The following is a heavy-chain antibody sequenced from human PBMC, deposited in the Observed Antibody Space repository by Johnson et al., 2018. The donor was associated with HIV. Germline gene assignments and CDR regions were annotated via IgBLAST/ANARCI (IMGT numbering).Heavy chain of an antibody. J-gene: IGHJ3*02. CDR3: ARELPSYDILTGPGAFDI. CDR1: GFTFSSYA. CDR2: LSYDGSNK. D-gene: IGHD3-9*01. Sequence: QVQLVESGGGVVQPGRSLRLSCAASGFTFSSYAMHWVRQAPGKGLEWVAVLSYDGSNKYYADSVKGRFIISRDNSKNTLYLQMNSLRAEDTAVYYCARELPSYDILTGPGAFDIWGQGTMVTVSS. V-gene: IGHV3-30*04.